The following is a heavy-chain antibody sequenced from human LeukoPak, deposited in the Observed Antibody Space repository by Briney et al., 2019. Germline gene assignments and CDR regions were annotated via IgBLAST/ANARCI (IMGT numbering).Heavy chain of an antibody. J-gene: IGHJ4*02. CDR1: GFTFSDYW. V-gene: IGHV3-7*01. CDR3: ARDGTAAGLYFDL. Sequence: GGSLRLSCAVSGFTFSDYWMNWVRQAPGKGLEWVASIRQDGGERSYVDSVKGRLTISRDNTKHSLYLQMSSLRAEDTGVYYCARDGTAAGLYFDLWGQGTLVTVSS. CDR2: IRQDGGER. D-gene: IGHD6-13*01.